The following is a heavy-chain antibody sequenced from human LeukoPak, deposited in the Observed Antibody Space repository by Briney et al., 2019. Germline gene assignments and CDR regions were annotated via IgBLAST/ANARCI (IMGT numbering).Heavy chain of an antibody. Sequence: GGSLRLSCVASGFTFSGSAMHWVRQASGKGLEWVGRIRSKGNGYATAYSASVKGRFTISRDDSKNTAYLQMNSLKTDDTAVYYCSRTYDSGMDYWGQGTLVTVSS. CDR2: IRSKGNGYAT. V-gene: IGHV3-73*01. CDR3: SRTYDSGMDY. CDR1: GFTFSGSA. J-gene: IGHJ4*02. D-gene: IGHD3-22*01.